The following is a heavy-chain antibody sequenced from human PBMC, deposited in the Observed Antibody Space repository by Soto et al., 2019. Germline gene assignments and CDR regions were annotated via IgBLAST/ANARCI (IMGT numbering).Heavy chain of an antibody. CDR1: GGSISSYY. J-gene: IGHJ6*03. CDR2: IYYSGST. CDR3: ARSQVRQLVGSYYYYYYYMDV. V-gene: IGHV4-59*01. Sequence: SETLSLTCTVSGGSISSYYWSWIRQPPGKGLEWIGYIYYSGSTNYNPSLKSRVTISVDTSKNQFSLKLSSVTAADTAVYYCARSQVRQLVGSYYYYYYYMDVWGKGTTVTVSS. D-gene: IGHD6-6*01.